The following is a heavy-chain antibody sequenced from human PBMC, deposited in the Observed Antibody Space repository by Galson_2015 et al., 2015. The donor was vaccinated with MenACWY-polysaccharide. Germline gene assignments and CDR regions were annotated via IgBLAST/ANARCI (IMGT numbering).Heavy chain of an antibody. CDR1: GFSITSYA. J-gene: IGHJ4*02. V-gene: IGHV3-23*01. Sequence: SLRLSCAVSGFSITSYAVNWVRQAPGKGLEWVAVISGSGTNIQYADSVKGRFTISRDTSKGTLYLQMNSLRAEDTAKYYCAKASQWGAAAVGSFDHWGQGTLVTVSS. CDR2: ISGSGTNI. D-gene: IGHD6-13*01. CDR3: AKASQWGAAAVGSFDH.